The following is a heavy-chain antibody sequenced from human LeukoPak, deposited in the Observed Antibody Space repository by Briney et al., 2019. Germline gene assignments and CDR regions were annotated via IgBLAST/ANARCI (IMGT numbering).Heavy chain of an antibody. CDR3: AGLEGRYSTDWFYFFDY. D-gene: IGHD6-19*01. CDR2: MYLGGTT. J-gene: IGHJ4*02. V-gene: IGHV4-4*02. Sequence: TSETLSLTCIVSGGSISSLNLWSWLRQPPGKGLEWIGEMYLGGTTNFNPSLKSRVTILIDKSKNQLSLQLTSVTAADTAVYYCAGLEGRYSTDWFYFFDYWGQGALVTVSS. CDR1: GGSISSLNL.